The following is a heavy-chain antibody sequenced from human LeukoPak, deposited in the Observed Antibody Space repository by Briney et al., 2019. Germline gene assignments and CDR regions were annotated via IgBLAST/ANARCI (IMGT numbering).Heavy chain of an antibody. CDR1: GFTFLSYG. V-gene: IGHV3-30*02. J-gene: IGHJ6*03. Sequence: GGSLRLSCAASGFTFLSYGMHWVRQAPGKGLEWVAFIRYDGSNKYYADSVKGRFTISRDNSKNTLYLQMNSLRAEDTAVYYCAKSELVVPDYYYYYYMDVWGKGTTVTISS. CDR3: AKSELVVPDYYYYYYMDV. D-gene: IGHD2-2*01. CDR2: IRYDGSNK.